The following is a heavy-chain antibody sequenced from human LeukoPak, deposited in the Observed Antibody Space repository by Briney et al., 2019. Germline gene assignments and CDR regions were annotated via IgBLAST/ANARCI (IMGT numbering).Heavy chain of an antibody. CDR1: GYTFTGYY. CDR3: ARNLWFGELYDAFDI. D-gene: IGHD3-10*01. CDR2: INPNSGGT. V-gene: IGHV1-2*02. Sequence: ASVKVSCKASGYTFTGYYMHWVRQAPGQGLEWMGWINPNSGGTNYAQKFQGRVTMTRDTSISTAYMELSRLRSDDTAVYYCARNLWFGELYDAFDIWGQGTMVTVSS. J-gene: IGHJ3*02.